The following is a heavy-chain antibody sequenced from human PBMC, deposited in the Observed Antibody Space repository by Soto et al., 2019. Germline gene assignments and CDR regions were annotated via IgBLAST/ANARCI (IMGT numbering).Heavy chain of an antibody. J-gene: IGHJ4*02. Sequence: PSETLSLTCTVSGGSISSGGYYWSWIRQHPGKGLEWIGYIYYSGSTYYNPSLKSRVTISVDTSKNQFSLKLSSVTAADTAVYYCARDSSYGRYFDYWGQGTLVTVSS. CDR3: ARDSSYGRYFDY. CDR1: GGSISSGGYY. D-gene: IGHD5-18*01. V-gene: IGHV4-31*03. CDR2: IYYSGST.